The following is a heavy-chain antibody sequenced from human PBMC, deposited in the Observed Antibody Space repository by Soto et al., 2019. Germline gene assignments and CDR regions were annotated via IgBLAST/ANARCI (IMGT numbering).Heavy chain of an antibody. Sequence: QVQLQESGPGLVKPSQTLSLTCTVSGGSISSGGYYWSWIRQHPGKGLEWIGYIYYSGSTYYNPSLKSRVTTPVHTSKNQFSLKLSAVTAAYTAVYCCARGGGIVVVPAASGYYYYGMDVWGQGTTVTVSS. D-gene: IGHD2-2*01. J-gene: IGHJ6*02. CDR3: ARGGGIVVVPAASGYYYYGMDV. CDR1: GGSISSGGYY. CDR2: IYYSGST. V-gene: IGHV4-31*03.